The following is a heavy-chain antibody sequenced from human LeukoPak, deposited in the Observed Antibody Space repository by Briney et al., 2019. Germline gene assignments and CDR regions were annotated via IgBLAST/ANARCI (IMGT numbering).Heavy chain of an antibody. CDR2: ISGSDGST. CDR3: FCEHQLLSWFDP. CDR1: GFTFSSYA. V-gene: IGHV3-23*01. J-gene: IGHJ5*02. D-gene: IGHD1-1*01. Sequence: SGGSLRLSCAASGFTFSSYAMSWVRQAPGKGPEWVSAISGSDGSTYYADSVKGRFTISRDNSKNTLYLHMNSLRVEDTAVYYCFCEHQLLSWFDPWGQGTLVTVSS.